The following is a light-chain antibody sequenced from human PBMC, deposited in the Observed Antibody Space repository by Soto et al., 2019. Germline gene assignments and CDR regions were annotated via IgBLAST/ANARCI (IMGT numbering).Light chain of an antibody. CDR3: QHYGNSPLT. CDR2: DAS. CDR1: QSVSSSY. J-gene: IGKJ4*01. V-gene: IGKV3-20*01. Sequence: VLTRPPGTSSWLPGKSGSVSCGGVQSVSSSYLAWYQQRPVQAPRLLTYDASTRAAGIPDRFSGSGSGTYFTLTISRLETEDFAVYFCQHYGNSPLTFGRGTKVDIK.